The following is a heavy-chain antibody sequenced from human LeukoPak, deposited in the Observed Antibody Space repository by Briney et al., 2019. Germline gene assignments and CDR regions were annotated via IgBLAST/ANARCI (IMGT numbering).Heavy chain of an antibody. Sequence: AGGSLRLSCAASGFTFSSYAMSWVRQAPGKGLEWVSAISGSGGSTYYADSVKGRFTISRDNSKNTLYLQMNSLRAEDTAVYYCAKSCSSTSCYHNYWGQGTLVTVSS. J-gene: IGHJ4*02. CDR1: GFTFSSYA. CDR3: AKSCSSTSCYHNY. D-gene: IGHD2-2*01. V-gene: IGHV3-23*01. CDR2: ISGSGGST.